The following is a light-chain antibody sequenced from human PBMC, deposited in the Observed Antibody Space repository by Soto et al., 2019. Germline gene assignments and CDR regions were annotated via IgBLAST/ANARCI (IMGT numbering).Light chain of an antibody. V-gene: IGKV3-20*01. Sequence: EIVLTQSPATLSLSPGERATLSCRASQTVSSSYLAWYQQKPGQAPRLLIYGASSRATGIPERFSGSGSGTDFTLTISRLEPEDFAVYYCQQYCRSPFTFGPGTKVAI. J-gene: IGKJ3*01. CDR2: GAS. CDR1: QTVSSSY. CDR3: QQYCRSPFT.